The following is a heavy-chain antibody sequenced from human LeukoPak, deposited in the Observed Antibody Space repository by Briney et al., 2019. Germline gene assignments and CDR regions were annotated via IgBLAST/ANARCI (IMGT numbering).Heavy chain of an antibody. J-gene: IGHJ4*02. CDR3: ARALYDTSGYYYGDFDY. CDR1: GFTFSTYA. CDR2: INSDGSST. Sequence: GGSLRLSCAASGFTFSTYAMHWVRQAPGKGLEYVSAINSDGSSTYYANSVKGRFTISSDNSKNTLYLQMGSLRADDMAVYYCARALYDTSGYYYGDFDYWGQGTLVTVSS. D-gene: IGHD3-22*01. V-gene: IGHV3-64*01.